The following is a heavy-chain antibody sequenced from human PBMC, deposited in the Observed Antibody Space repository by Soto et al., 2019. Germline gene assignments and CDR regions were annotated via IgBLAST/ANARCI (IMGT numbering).Heavy chain of an antibody. Sequence: ASVKGSCKASGYTFTSYAMHWVRQAPGQRLEWMGWINAGNGNTKYSQKFQGRVTITRDTSASTAYMELSSLRSEDTAVYYCARSIVVVTALDYWGQGTLVTVGS. V-gene: IGHV1-3*01. CDR3: ARSIVVVTALDY. CDR2: INAGNGNT. J-gene: IGHJ4*02. D-gene: IGHD2-21*02. CDR1: GYTFTSYA.